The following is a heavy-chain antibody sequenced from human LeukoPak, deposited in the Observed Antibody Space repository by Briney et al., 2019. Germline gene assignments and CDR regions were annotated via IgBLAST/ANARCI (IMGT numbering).Heavy chain of an antibody. D-gene: IGHD5-12*01. J-gene: IGHJ4*02. CDR1: SGSISTSNYY. CDR2: IFYSGST. Sequence: SETLSLTCTVSSGSISTSNYYWGWVRQPPGKALEWIGNIFYSGSTYYSPSLKSRVTISLDTSRNQFSLKLSSVTAADTAVYYCAREDISGYYYFDYWGQGTLVTVSS. V-gene: IGHV4-39*07. CDR3: AREDISGYYYFDY.